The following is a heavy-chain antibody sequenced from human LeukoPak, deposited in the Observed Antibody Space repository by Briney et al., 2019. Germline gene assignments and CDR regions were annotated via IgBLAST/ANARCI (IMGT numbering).Heavy chain of an antibody. Sequence: SETLSLTCTVSGGSISSGDYYWSWIRQPPGKGLEWIGYIYYSGSTYYNPSLKSRVTISVDTSKNQFSLKPSSVTAADTAVYYCARDYYDSSGPSSYWGQGTLVTVSS. CDR2: IYYSGST. V-gene: IGHV4-30-4*08. D-gene: IGHD3-22*01. CDR3: ARDYYDSSGPSSY. CDR1: GGSISSGDYY. J-gene: IGHJ4*02.